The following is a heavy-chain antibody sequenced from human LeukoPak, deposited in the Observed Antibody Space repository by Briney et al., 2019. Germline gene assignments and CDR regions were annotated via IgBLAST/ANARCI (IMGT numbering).Heavy chain of an antibody. V-gene: IGHV1-8*02. CDR2: ISAYNGNT. D-gene: IGHD2-15*01. Sequence: EASAKVSCKASGYTFTGYYMHWVRRAPGQGLEWMGWISAYNGNTNYAQKFQGRVTMTRNTSISTAYMELSSLRSEDTAVYYCARGYVYCSGGSCYSGRFDYWGQGTLVTVSS. CDR1: GYTFTGYY. J-gene: IGHJ4*02. CDR3: ARGYVYCSGGSCYSGRFDY.